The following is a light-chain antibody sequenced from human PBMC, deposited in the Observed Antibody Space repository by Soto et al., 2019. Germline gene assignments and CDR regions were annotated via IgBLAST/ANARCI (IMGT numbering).Light chain of an antibody. CDR3: QQRSKWPRT. V-gene: IGKV3D-20*02. Sequence: EIVLTQSPGTLSLSPGERATLSCRASQSVSSSYIAWYQQKPGQAPRLLIHSASSRATAIPDSFSGSGSGTDFTLTISSLEPEDFAVYYCQQRSKWPRTFGQGTKVDIK. CDR1: QSVSSSY. J-gene: IGKJ1*01. CDR2: SAS.